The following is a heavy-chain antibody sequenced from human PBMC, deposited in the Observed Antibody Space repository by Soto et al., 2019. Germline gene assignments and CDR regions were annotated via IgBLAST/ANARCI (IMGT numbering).Heavy chain of an antibody. CDR2: IIPIFGTA. J-gene: IGHJ6*02. Sequence: QVQLVQSGAEVKKPGSSVKVSCKASGGTFSSYAISWVRQAPGQGLEWMGGIIPIFGTANYPQKFQGRVTITADEATRTADMEQSSLRSEDTAVYYCARGGLRIAAATHDFYGMDVWGQGTTVTVSS. CDR1: GGTFSSYA. CDR3: ARGGLRIAAATHDFYGMDV. D-gene: IGHD6-13*01. V-gene: IGHV1-69*12.